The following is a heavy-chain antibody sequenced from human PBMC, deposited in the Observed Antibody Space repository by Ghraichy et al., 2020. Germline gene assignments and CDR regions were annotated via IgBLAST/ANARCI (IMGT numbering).Heavy chain of an antibody. CDR2: IAYDGSNK. J-gene: IGHJ4*02. V-gene: IGHV3-30*03. CDR3: AHTLDSSGWNRFDY. CDR1: GFTFTTYG. D-gene: IGHD6-19*01. Sequence: GESLNISCAASGFTFTTYGMHWVRQAPGKGPEWVAVIAYDGSNKYYADSVKGRFTISRDNSKSTLYLQMNSLRAEDTAVYYCAHTLDSSGWNRFDYWGQGTLVTVSS.